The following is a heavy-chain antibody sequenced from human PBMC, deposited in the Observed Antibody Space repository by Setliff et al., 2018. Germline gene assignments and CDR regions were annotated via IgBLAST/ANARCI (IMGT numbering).Heavy chain of an antibody. D-gene: IGHD5-12*01. Sequence: GESLRLSCAASGFTFSTYSFNWVRQAPGKGLEWVSAISSTSTYIYYADSVKGRFTISRDNSKNSLYLHMNSLRAEDTAVYYCTRARDIAPTYYYMDVWGKGTTVTVSS. CDR1: GFTFSTYS. CDR3: TRARDIAPTYYYMDV. V-gene: IGHV3-21*01. CDR2: ISSTSTYI. J-gene: IGHJ6*03.